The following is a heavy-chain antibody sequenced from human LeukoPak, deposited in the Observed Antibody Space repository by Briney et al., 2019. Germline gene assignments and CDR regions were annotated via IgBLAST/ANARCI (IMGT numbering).Heavy chain of an antibody. J-gene: IGHJ4*02. Sequence: SETLSLTCTVSGGSISSYYWSWIRQPPGKGLEWIGYIYYSGSTNYNPSLKSRVTISVDTSKNQFSLKLSSVTAADTAVYYCARASLSFDYWGQGILVTVSS. CDR2: IYYSGST. CDR1: GGSISSYY. V-gene: IGHV4-59*01. CDR3: ARASLSFDY. D-gene: IGHD3-16*01.